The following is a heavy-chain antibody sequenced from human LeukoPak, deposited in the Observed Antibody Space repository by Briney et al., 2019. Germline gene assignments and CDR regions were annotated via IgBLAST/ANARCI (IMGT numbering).Heavy chain of an antibody. J-gene: IGHJ3*02. CDR3: ARLLGRGSGDAFDI. CDR2: IYYSGST. D-gene: IGHD6-19*01. CDR1: GGSISSGTYY. V-gene: IGHV4-39*01. Sequence: SETLSLTCTVSGGSISSGTYYWGWIRQPPGKGLEWIGSIYYSGSTYYNPSLKSRVTISVDTSKNQFSLKLSSVTAADTAVYYCARLLGRGSGDAFDIWGQGTMVTVSS.